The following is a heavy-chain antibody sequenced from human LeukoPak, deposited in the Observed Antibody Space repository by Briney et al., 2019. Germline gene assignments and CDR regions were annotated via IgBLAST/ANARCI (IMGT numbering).Heavy chain of an antibody. CDR2: ISGSGGTT. CDR1: GFTFSSFG. V-gene: IGHV3-23*01. D-gene: IGHD3-22*01. J-gene: IGHJ5*02. Sequence: QPGGSLRLSCAASGFTFSSFGMRWVRQAPGKGLEWVSAISGSGGTTYYADSVKGRFTISRDNSKKTMYLQMKSLRAEDTAVYYCARDQWAYYYDSSGYRDSGGDRWFDPWGQGTLVTVSS. CDR3: ARDQWAYYYDSSGYRDSGGDRWFDP.